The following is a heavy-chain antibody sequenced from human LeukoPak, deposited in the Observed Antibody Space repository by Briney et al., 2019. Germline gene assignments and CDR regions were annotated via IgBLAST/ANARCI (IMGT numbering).Heavy chain of an antibody. V-gene: IGHV4-59*01. Sequence: SETLSLTCTVSGGSISSYYWSWIRQPPGKGLEWIGYIYYSGSTNYNPSLKSRVTISVDTSKNQFSLKLSSVTAADTAVYYCARGGYYYDSSGYPHTPKPDYYFDYWGQGTVVTVSS. CDR1: GGSISSYY. CDR3: ARGGYYYDSSGYPHTPKPDYYFDY. CDR2: IYYSGST. D-gene: IGHD3-22*01. J-gene: IGHJ4*02.